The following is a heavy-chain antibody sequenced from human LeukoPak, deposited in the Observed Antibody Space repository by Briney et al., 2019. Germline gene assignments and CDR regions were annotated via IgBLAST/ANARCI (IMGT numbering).Heavy chain of an antibody. J-gene: IGHJ4*02. V-gene: IGHV3-23*01. CDR3: AKVKLVVIITASFDY. CDR2: ISDNGGST. CDR1: GFTFSSYA. D-gene: IGHD3-22*01. Sequence: SGGSLRLSCAASGFTFSSYAMSWVRQAPGKGLEWVSGISDNGGSTYYADSVKGRFTISRDNSKNKLYLQMKSLRAEDTAVYFCAKVKLVVIITASFDYWGQGTLVTVSS.